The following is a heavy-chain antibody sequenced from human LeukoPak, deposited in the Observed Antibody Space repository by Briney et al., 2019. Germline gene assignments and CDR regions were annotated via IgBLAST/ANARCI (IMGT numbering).Heavy chain of an antibody. Sequence: GGSLRLSCAASGLTFSNYAMSWVRQASGKGLEWVSTISGGVGSTYYADSVKGRFTISRDNSKNTLYVQMNSLRAEDTAVYYCARTGFRSSSWENWFDPWGQGTLVTVSS. D-gene: IGHD6-13*01. CDR3: ARTGFRSSSWENWFDP. J-gene: IGHJ5*02. CDR1: GLTFSNYA. CDR2: ISGGVGST. V-gene: IGHV3-23*01.